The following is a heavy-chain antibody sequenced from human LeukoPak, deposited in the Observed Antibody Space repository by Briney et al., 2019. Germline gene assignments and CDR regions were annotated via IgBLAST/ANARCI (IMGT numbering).Heavy chain of an antibody. Sequence: GASVKVSCKASGYTFTGYYMHWVRQAPGQGLEWMGWINPNSGGTNYAQKFQGRVTMTRDTSISTAYMELSRLRSDDTAVYYCARVWKGSTSAGGFDYWGQGTLVTVSS. D-gene: IGHD2-2*01. CDR1: GYTFTGYY. CDR2: INPNSGGT. CDR3: ARVWKGSTSAGGFDY. J-gene: IGHJ4*02. V-gene: IGHV1-2*02.